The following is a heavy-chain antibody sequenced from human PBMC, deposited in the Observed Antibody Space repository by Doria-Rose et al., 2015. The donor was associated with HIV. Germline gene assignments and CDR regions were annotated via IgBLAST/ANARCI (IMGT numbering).Heavy chain of an antibody. Sequence: GPVLVKPTETLTLTCTVSGVSLSSPGMGVSWIRQPPGKALEWLANIFSDDQRSYKTSLKSRLTISRGTSKSQVVLTMTDMDPVDTATYYCARIKSSRWYHKYYFDFWGQGTLVIVSA. CDR3: ARIKSSRWYHKYYFDF. CDR2: IFSDDQR. D-gene: IGHD6-13*01. J-gene: IGHJ4*02. V-gene: IGHV2-26*01. CDR1: GVSLSSPGMG.